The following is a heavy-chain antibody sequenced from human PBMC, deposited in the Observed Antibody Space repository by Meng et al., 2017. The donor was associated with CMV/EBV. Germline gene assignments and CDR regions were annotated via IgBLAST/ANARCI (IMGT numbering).Heavy chain of an antibody. Sequence: SETLSLTCTASGYSISSGYYWGWIRQPPGKGLEWIGSIYHSGSTYYNPSLKSRVTISVDTSKNQFSLKLSSVTAADTAVYYCATENFSPGDHRLFDYWGQGTLVTVSS. J-gene: IGHJ4*02. CDR2: IYHSGST. CDR3: ATENFSPGDHRLFDY. V-gene: IGHV4-38-2*02. CDR1: GYSISSGYY. D-gene: IGHD7-27*01.